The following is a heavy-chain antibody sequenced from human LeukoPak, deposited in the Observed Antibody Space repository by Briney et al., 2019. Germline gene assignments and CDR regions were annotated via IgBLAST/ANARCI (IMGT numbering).Heavy chain of an antibody. D-gene: IGHD2-21*02. V-gene: IGHV3-11*05. CDR1: GFTFSDYD. CDR2: NSSSGSYT. Sequence: PGGSLRLSCAASGFTFSDYDMSWIRQAPGKGLEWVSFNSSSGSYTHYADSVKGRFIISRDNAKNSLYLQMNSLRTGDTAVYYCARDPATIMVVTGVNGFDIWGQGTLVTVSS. J-gene: IGHJ3*02. CDR3: ARDPATIMVVTGVNGFDI.